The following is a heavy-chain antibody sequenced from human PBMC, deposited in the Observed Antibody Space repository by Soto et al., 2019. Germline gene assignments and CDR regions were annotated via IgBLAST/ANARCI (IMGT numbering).Heavy chain of an antibody. D-gene: IGHD6-13*01. CDR1: GDSVSSNSAA. CDR2: TYYRSKWYS. V-gene: IGHV6-1*01. J-gene: IGHJ4*02. CDR3: AQAAGYISTWFFDS. Sequence: SQTLSLTCAISGDSVSSNSAAWNWIRQSPSRGLEWPGRTYYRSKWYSDYAVSVKSRITINPDTSKNQFSLQLNSVTPEDTAVYYCAQAAGYISTWFFDSWAQGTLVTVSS.